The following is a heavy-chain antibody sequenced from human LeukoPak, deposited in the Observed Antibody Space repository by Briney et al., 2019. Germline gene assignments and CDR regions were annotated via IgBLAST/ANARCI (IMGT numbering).Heavy chain of an antibody. CDR1: GFTFSGSA. CDR3: TTRYCTNGVCYTGFDY. V-gene: IGHV3-73*01. D-gene: IGHD2-8*01. J-gene: IGHJ4*02. CDR2: IRSKANSYAT. Sequence: PGGSLKLSCAASGFTFSGSAMDWVRQASGKGLEWVGRIRSKANSYATAYAASVKGRFTISRDDSKNTAYLQMNSLKTEDTAVYYCTTRYCTNGVCYTGFDYWGQGTLVTVSS.